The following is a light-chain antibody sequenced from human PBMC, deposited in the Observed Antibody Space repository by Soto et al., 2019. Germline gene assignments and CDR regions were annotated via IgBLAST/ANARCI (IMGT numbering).Light chain of an antibody. V-gene: IGKV1-12*01. CDR2: VAS. J-gene: IGKJ2*01. CDR3: QQANSVPYT. CDR1: QDISNW. Sequence: DIQMPQSPSSVSASVGDRVTITCRASQDISNWLAWYQQKPGKAPKLLIYVASNLQTGVPSRFSGSGSGTEFTLTISSLQPEDFATYYCQQANSVPYTFGQGTKLDIK.